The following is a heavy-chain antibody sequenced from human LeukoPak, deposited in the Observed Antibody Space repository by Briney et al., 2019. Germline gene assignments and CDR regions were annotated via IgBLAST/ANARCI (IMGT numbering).Heavy chain of an antibody. CDR3: TYYYDSSTYYYVDY. D-gene: IGHD3-22*01. CDR2: IKSKTNGGTT. Sequence: TGGSLRLSCAASGFTFSNAWMSWVRQVPGKGLDWVGRIKSKTNGGTTDHAAPVKGRFTISRDDSKSTLYLQMNSLKTEDTAVYYCTYYYDSSTYYYVDYWGQGTLVTVSS. CDR1: GFTFSNAW. V-gene: IGHV3-15*01. J-gene: IGHJ4*02.